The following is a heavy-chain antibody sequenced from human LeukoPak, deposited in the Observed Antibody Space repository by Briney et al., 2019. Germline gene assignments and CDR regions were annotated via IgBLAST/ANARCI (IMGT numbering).Heavy chain of an antibody. CDR2: ISYDGGNK. Sequence: PGGSLRLSCAASGFTFSSYAMHWVRQAPGKGLEWVAVISYDGGNKYYADSVKGRFTISRDNSKNTLYLQMNSLRAEDTAVYYCARDSGRPPGYYYYGMDVWGKGTTVTVSS. V-gene: IGHV3-30*04. CDR1: GFTFSSYA. CDR3: ARDSGRPPGYYYYGMDV. J-gene: IGHJ6*04. D-gene: IGHD1-14*01.